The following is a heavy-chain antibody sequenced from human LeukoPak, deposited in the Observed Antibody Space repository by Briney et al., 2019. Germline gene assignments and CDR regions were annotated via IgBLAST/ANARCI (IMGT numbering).Heavy chain of an antibody. J-gene: IGHJ5*02. CDR3: AREADSSSSPLDWFDP. D-gene: IGHD6-13*01. Sequence: SETLSLTCPVSGGSISTYYWSWIRQPAGKGLEGIGGIYTSGSTNYNPSLKSRVTMSVDTCKSQFSLKLSSVTAADTAVYYCAREADSSSSPLDWFDPWGQGTLVTVSS. CDR2: IYTSGST. V-gene: IGHV4-4*07. CDR1: GGSISTYY.